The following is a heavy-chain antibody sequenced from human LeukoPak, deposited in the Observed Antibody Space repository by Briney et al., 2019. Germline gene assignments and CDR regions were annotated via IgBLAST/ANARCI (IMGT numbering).Heavy chain of an antibody. J-gene: IGHJ4*02. V-gene: IGHV3-23*01. CDR2: ITGGGDTT. Sequence: PGGSLRLSCAASGFTFSSYGMHWVRQAPGKGLEWVSGITGGGDTTFYADSVKGRFTISRDNPKNTLYLQMNSLRAEDTAVYYCARDARLVAFDNWGQGTLVTVSS. CDR1: GFTFSSYG. D-gene: IGHD5-12*01. CDR3: ARDARLVAFDN.